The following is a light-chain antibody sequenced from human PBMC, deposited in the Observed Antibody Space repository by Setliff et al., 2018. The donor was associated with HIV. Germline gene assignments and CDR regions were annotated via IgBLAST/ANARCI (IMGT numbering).Light chain of an antibody. CDR2: GNS. Sequence: QSALTQPPSVSGAPGQRVTISCTGSSSNIGAGYDVHWYQQLPGAPPKLLIYGNSNRPSGVPDRFSGSKSGNTASLTISGLQAEDEADYYCQSYDTGLSGFYVFGAGTKVTVL. CDR1: SSNIGAGYD. V-gene: IGLV1-40*01. J-gene: IGLJ1*01. CDR3: QSYDTGLSGFYV.